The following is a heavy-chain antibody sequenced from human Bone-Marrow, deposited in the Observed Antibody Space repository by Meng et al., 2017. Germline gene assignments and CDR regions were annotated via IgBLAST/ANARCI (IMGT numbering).Heavy chain of an antibody. CDR1: GYTLSSDG. Sequence: QGKLVQSGAEVKKPGASVTVSCEASGYTLSSDGFSWVRQAPGQGLEWLGWINTYNGKTDYAQKFQGRITMTTDTFTSTAYMELRSLRSDDTAVYYCATRGNPYLNCWGQGTLVTVSS. CDR2: INTYNGKT. CDR3: ATRGNPYLNC. J-gene: IGHJ4*02. V-gene: IGHV1-18*01.